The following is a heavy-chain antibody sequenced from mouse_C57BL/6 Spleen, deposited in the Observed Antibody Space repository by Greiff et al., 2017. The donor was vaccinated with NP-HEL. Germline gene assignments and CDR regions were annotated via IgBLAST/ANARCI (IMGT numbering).Heavy chain of an antibody. V-gene: IGHV1-54*01. CDR1: GYAFTNYL. D-gene: IGHD2-4*01. CDR3: ARGDYDDWYFDV. Sequence: VQLQQSGAELVRPGTSVKVSCKASGYAFTNYLIEWVKQRPGQGLEWIGVINPGSGGTNYNEKFKGKATLTADKSSSTAYRQLSSLTSEDSAVYFCARGDYDDWYFDVWGTGTTVTVSS. CDR2: INPGSGGT. J-gene: IGHJ1*03.